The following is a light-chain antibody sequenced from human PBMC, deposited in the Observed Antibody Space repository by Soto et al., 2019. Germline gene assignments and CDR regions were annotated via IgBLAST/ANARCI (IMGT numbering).Light chain of an antibody. CDR3: ATWDDSLNGPV. Sequence: QSVLTQPPSVSAAPRQRVTISCSGNTSNIGNNGVNWYQQLPGEAPKLLIYYDDLLPSGVSDRFSGSKSVTSASLAISGLQSEDEADYYCATWDDSLNGPVFGGGTKVTVL. J-gene: IGLJ3*02. CDR2: YDD. V-gene: IGLV1-36*01. CDR1: TSNIGNNG.